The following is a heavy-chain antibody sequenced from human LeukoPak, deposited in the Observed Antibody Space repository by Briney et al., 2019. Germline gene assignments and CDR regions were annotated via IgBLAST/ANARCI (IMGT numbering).Heavy chain of an antibody. CDR2: ISAYNGDT. D-gene: IGHD3-10*01. Sequence: GASVKVSCKASGYTFTSYGISWVRQAPGQGLEWMGWISAYNGDTNYAQKLQGRVTMTTDTSTSTAYMELRSLRSDDTAVYHCASPPTQGGGSGSYSFQHWGQGTLVTVSS. V-gene: IGHV1-18*01. J-gene: IGHJ1*01. CDR1: GYTFTSYG. CDR3: ASPPTQGGGSGSYSFQH.